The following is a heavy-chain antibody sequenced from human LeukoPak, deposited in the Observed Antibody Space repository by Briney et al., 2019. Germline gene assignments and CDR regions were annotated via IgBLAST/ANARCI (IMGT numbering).Heavy chain of an antibody. V-gene: IGHV1-2*02. Sequence: ASVKVSCKASGYTFTGYYMHWVRQAPGQGLEWMGWINPNSGGTNYAQKFQGRVTMTRDTSISTAYMELSRLRSDDTAVYYCARVWFNYYYYMDVWGKGTTVTISS. CDR1: GYTFTGYY. CDR3: ARVWFNYYYYMDV. J-gene: IGHJ6*03. D-gene: IGHD2-21*01. CDR2: INPNSGGT.